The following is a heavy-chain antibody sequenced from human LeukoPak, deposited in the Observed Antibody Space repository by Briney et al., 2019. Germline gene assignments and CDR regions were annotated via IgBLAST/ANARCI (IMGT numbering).Heavy chain of an antibody. CDR1: GLTFHDYA. V-gene: IGHV3-23*01. Sequence: GGSLRLSCSISGLTFHDYAMTWVRQAPGKGLEWVSSIVGDSSKTYYADSVKGRFTISRDNSRYMLFLHMNSLRAEDTAIYYCAKQPYNYYYLDVWGKGTTVTVSS. D-gene: IGHD1-14*01. CDR2: IVGDSSKT. J-gene: IGHJ6*03. CDR3: AKQPYNYYYLDV.